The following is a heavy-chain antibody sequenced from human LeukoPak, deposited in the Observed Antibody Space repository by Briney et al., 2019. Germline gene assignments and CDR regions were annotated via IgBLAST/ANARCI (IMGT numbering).Heavy chain of an antibody. CDR2: ISSNGGST. Sequence: GGSLRLSCAASGFTFSSYAMHWVRQAPGKGLEYVSAISSNGGSTYYANSVKGRFTISRDNSKNTLYLQMGGLRAEDMAVYYCASLGYCSSTSCKPRDAFDIWGQGTMVTVSS. V-gene: IGHV3-64*01. J-gene: IGHJ3*02. CDR3: ASLGYCSSTSCKPRDAFDI. CDR1: GFTFSSYA. D-gene: IGHD2-2*01.